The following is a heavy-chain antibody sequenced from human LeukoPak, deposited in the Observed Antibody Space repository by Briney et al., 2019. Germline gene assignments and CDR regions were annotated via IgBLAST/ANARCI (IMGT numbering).Heavy chain of an antibody. CDR3: ARAGYSGYLPDY. V-gene: IGHV4-31*03. Sequence: ASQTLSLTCTVSGGSISSGGYYWSWIRQHPGKGLEWIGYIYYSGSTYYNPSLKCRVTISVDTSKNQFSLKLSSVTAADTAVYYCARAGYSGYLPDYWGQGTLVTVSS. CDR1: GGSISSGGYY. D-gene: IGHD5-12*01. CDR2: IYYSGST. J-gene: IGHJ4*02.